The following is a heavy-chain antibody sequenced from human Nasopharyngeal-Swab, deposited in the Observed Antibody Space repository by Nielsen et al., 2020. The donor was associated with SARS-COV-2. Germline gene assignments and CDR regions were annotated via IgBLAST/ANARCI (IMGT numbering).Heavy chain of an antibody. CDR2: FYSRGET. J-gene: IGHJ4*02. CDR3: ARMDFIASRDY. Sequence: VRQMPGKGLEWVAAFYSRGETHYTDSVRGRFTISRDNSKNMVNLQLNSLRAEDTAVYYCARMDFIASRDYWGQGTLVPSPQ. D-gene: IGHD6-13*01. V-gene: IGHV3-53*01.